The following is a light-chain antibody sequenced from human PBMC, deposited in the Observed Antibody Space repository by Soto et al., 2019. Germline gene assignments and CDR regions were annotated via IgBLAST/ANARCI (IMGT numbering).Light chain of an antibody. V-gene: IGKV1-9*01. J-gene: IGKJ4*01. CDR3: QQLNSYLLT. Sequence: IPLTQSPSSLSASVGDRVTITCRASQGISSYLAWYQQKPGKAPKLLIYAASTLQSGVPSRFSGSGSGTDFTLTITSLHPEDFATYYCQQLNSYLLTFGGGTKVEIK. CDR1: QGISSY. CDR2: AAS.